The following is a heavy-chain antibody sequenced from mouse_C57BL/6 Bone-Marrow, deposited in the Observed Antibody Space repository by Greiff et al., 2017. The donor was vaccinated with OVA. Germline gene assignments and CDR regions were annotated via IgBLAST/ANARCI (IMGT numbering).Heavy chain of an antibody. CDR3: TRRSLLWSFDY. CDR2: ISSGGDYI. Sequence: VQLKESGEGLVKPGGSLKLSCAASGFTFSSYAMSWVRQTPEKRLEWVAYISSGGDYIYYADTVKGRFTISRDNARNTLYLQMSSLKSEDTAMYYCTRRSLLWSFDYWGQGTTLTVSS. V-gene: IGHV5-9-1*02. J-gene: IGHJ2*01. CDR1: GFTFSSYA. D-gene: IGHD1-1*02.